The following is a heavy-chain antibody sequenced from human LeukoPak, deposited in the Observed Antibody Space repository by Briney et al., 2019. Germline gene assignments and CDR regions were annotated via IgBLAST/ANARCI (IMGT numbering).Heavy chain of an antibody. Sequence: SETLSLTCTVSGASLNTYYWNWIRQSAGKGLEWIGRIHTSGSTHYNPSLKSRVTVSLDASKDQFSLRLSSVTAADTAVYFRARGSDSSGLYGDGIIDFWGPGTLVTVSA. CDR1: GASLNTYY. CDR3: ARGSDSSGLYGDGIIDF. V-gene: IGHV4-4*07. J-gene: IGHJ4*02. CDR2: IHTSGST. D-gene: IGHD6-19*01.